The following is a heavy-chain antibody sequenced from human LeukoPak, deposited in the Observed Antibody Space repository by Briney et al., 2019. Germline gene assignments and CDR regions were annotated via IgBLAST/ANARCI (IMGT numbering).Heavy chain of an antibody. Sequence: PSETLSLTCTVSGASINSRSGYWGWIRQPPGKGLEWIGNIYYTGNTNYNPSLKSRVTISVGTSKNQFSLKLFSVTAADTALYYCARREGDYHDSRGADYWGQGTLVTVSS. D-gene: IGHD3-22*01. CDR3: ARREGDYHDSRGADY. CDR2: IYYTGNT. V-gene: IGHV4-39*01. J-gene: IGHJ4*02. CDR1: GASINSRSGY.